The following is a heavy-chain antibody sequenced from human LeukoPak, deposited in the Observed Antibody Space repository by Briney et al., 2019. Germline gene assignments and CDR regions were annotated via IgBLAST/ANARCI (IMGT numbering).Heavy chain of an antibody. CDR2: IYPGDSDT. V-gene: IGHV5-51*01. CDR1: GYSFTTYW. CDR3: ARHVGGGSASSWFDP. Sequence: GESLKISCKGSGYSFTTYWIGWVRQMPGKGLEWMGTIYPGDSDTRYNPSFQGQVTISADKSISTAYLQWSSLKASDTAMYYFARHVGGGSASSWFDPWGQGTLVTVSS. D-gene: IGHD2-15*01. J-gene: IGHJ5*02.